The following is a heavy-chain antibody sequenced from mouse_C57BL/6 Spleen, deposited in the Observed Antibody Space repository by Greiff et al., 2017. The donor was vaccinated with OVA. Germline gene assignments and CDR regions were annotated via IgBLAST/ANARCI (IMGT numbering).Heavy chain of an antibody. Sequence: EVQVVESGPELVKPGASVKIPCKASGYTFTDYNMDWVKQSHGKSLEWIGDINPNNGGTIYNQKFKGKATLTVDKSSSTAYMELRSLTSEDTAVYYCAREVNWGGYFDVWGTGTTVTVSS. CDR2: INPNNGGT. D-gene: IGHD4-1*01. CDR3: AREVNWGGYFDV. CDR1: GYTFTDYN. V-gene: IGHV1-18*01. J-gene: IGHJ1*03.